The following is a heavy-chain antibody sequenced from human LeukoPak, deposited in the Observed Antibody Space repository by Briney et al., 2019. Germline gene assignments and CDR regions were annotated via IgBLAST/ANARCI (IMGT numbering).Heavy chain of an antibody. CDR3: ARFGLGKHIEVAGIPFDI. CDR1: GYTFTSYG. Sequence: GASVKVSCKASGYTFTSYGISWVRQAPGQGLEWMGWISAYNGNTNYAQKLQGRVTMTRDTSTSTVYMELRSLRSDDTAVYYCARFGLGKHIEVAGIPFDIWGQGTMVTVSS. V-gene: IGHV1-18*01. J-gene: IGHJ3*02. CDR2: ISAYNGNT. D-gene: IGHD6-19*01.